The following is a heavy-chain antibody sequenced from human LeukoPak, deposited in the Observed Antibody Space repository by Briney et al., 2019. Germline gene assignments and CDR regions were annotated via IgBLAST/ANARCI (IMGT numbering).Heavy chain of an antibody. D-gene: IGHD2-15*01. J-gene: IGHJ4*02. CDR2: IYYSGST. V-gene: IGHV4-59*12. CDR3: ARGSQSLGYCSGGSCRAKIFDY. CDR1: GGSISSYY. Sequence: SETLSLTCTVSGGSISSYYWSWIRQPPGKGLEWMGYIYYSGSTNYNPSLKSRVTISVDTSKNQFSLKLSSVTAADTAVYYCARGSQSLGYCSGGSCRAKIFDYWGQGTLVTVSS.